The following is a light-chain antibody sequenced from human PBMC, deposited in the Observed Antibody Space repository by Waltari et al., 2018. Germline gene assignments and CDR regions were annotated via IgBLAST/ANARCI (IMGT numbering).Light chain of an antibody. J-gene: IGLJ2*01. CDR2: DVS. Sequence: QSALTQPASVSGSPGQSLTISCTGTSSDVGAYNYVPWYQQHPGKFPKLMIYDVSQRPSGISSRFSASKSGNAASLTISGLQFEDEADYYCSSYRSDNTLIFGGGTKLTVL. V-gene: IGLV2-14*03. CDR3: SSYRSDNTLI. CDR1: SSDVGAYNY.